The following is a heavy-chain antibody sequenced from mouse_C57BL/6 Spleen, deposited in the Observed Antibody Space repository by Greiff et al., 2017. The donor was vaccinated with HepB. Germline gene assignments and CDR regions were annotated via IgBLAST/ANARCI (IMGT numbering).Heavy chain of an antibody. CDR1: GFTFSDYG. CDR2: ISSGSSTI. D-gene: IGHD2-3*01. J-gene: IGHJ2*01. V-gene: IGHV5-17*01. CDR3: ARDGFDY. Sequence: EVKVVESGGGLVKPGGSLKLSCAASGFTFSDYGMHWVRQAPERGLEWVAYISSGSSTIYYADTVKGRFTISRDNAKNTLFLQMTSLRSEGTAMYYCARDGFDYWGQGTTLTVSS.